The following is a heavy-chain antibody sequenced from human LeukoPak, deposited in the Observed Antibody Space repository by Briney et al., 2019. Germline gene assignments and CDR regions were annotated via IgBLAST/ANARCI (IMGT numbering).Heavy chain of an antibody. CDR2: INQDGSDK. CDR1: GLTFSIHW. Sequence: GGSLRLSCAASGLTFSIHWMNWVRQAPGKGLECVANINQDGSDKYYVDSVRGRFTISRDNTKNSLYLQMNSLRAEDTAVYYCVGGDYWGQGTLVTVSS. CDR3: VGGDY. J-gene: IGHJ4*02. V-gene: IGHV3-7*01.